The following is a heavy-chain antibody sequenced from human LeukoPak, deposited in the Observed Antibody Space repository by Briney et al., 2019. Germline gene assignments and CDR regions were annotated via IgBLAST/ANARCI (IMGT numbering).Heavy chain of an antibody. D-gene: IGHD3-16*01. CDR1: GFTFSSYS. Sequence: PGGSLRLSCAASGFTFSSYSMNWVRQAPGKGLEWVSYISSSSSTIYYADSVKGRFTISRDNAKNSLYLQMNSLRAEDTAVYYCARDPPGGSGSYWGQGTLVTVSS. J-gene: IGHJ4*02. V-gene: IGHV3-48*01. CDR2: ISSSSSTI. CDR3: ARDPPGGSGSY.